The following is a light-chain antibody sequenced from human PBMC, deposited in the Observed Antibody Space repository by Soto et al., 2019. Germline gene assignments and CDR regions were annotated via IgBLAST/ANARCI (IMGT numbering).Light chain of an antibody. Sequence: DIQMTQSPSTLSTSVGDRVTITCRASQSISTWLAWFQQKPGKAPKLLIYKASTLETGVPSRFSGSGSGTEFTLTISSLQPDDFATYYCQHYNNYPLTFGQGTEVEIK. CDR2: KAS. J-gene: IGKJ1*01. CDR1: QSISTW. CDR3: QHYNNYPLT. V-gene: IGKV1-5*03.